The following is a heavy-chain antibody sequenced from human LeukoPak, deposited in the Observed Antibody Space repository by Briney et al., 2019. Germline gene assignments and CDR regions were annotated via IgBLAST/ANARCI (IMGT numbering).Heavy chain of an antibody. CDR1: GYTFTSYD. J-gene: IGHJ4*02. D-gene: IGHD6-13*01. Sequence: GASVKVSCKASGYTFTSYDINWVRQATGQGLEWMGWMNPNSGNTGYAQKFQGRVTMTRNTSISTAYMELSSLRSEDTAVYYCARGFALRRKLVQGYWGQGTLVTVSS. V-gene: IGHV1-8*01. CDR2: MNPNSGNT. CDR3: ARGFALRRKLVQGY.